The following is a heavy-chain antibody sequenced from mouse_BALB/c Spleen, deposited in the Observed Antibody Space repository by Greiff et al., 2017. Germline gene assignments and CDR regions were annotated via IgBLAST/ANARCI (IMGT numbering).Heavy chain of an antibody. CDR1: GFTFSSFG. CDR2: ISSGSSTI. Sequence: EVKLVESGGGLVQPGGSRKLSCAASGFTFSSFGMHWVRQAPEKGLEWVAYISSGSSTIYYADTVKGRFTISRDNPKNTLFLQMTSLRSEDTAMYYCVRRDYGSSYFDYWGQGTTLTVSS. CDR3: VRRDYGSSYFDY. J-gene: IGHJ2*01. V-gene: IGHV5-17*02. D-gene: IGHD1-1*01.